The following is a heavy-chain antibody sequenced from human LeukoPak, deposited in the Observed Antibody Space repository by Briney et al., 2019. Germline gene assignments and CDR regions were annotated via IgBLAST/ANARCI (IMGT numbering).Heavy chain of an antibody. J-gene: IGHJ4*02. CDR1: GGSISGFY. Sequence: SETLSLTCTVSGGSISGFYWYWLRQPPGKGLEWIGYIFHSGNTKYNPSLKSRVTISVDTPKNQFSLRLTSVTAVDTAVYYCTRERRQLERWIDYWGQGTLVTVSS. V-gene: IGHV4-59*01. CDR3: TRERRQLERWIDY. D-gene: IGHD1-1*01. CDR2: IFHSGNT.